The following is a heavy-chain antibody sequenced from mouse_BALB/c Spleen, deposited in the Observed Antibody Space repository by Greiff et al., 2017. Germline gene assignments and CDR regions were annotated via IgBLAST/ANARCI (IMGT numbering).Heavy chain of an antibody. V-gene: IGHV1-67*01. CDR1: GYTFTDYA. CDR2: ISIYYDNT. Sequence: QVQLKESGPELVRPGESVKISCKGSGYTFTDYAMHWVKQSHAKSLEWIGVISIYYDNTNYNQKFKGKATMTVDKSSSTAYMELARLTSEDSAIYYCARSAYYRYDGYYFDYWGQGTTLTVSS. CDR3: ARSAYYRYDGYYFDY. J-gene: IGHJ2*01. D-gene: IGHD2-14*01.